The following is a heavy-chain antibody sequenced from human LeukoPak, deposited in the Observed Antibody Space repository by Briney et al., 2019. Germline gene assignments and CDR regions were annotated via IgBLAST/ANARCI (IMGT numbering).Heavy chain of an antibody. V-gene: IGHV4-59*08. Sequence: SETLSLTCTVSGGSISSYYGSWIRQPPGKGLEWIGYIYYSGSTNYNPSPKSRVTISVNTTKNQFSMKLSSVTAADTAVYYCAINVDTAMAHDYWGQGTLVTVPS. D-gene: IGHD5-18*01. J-gene: IGHJ4*02. CDR1: GGSISSYY. CDR3: AINVDTAMAHDY. CDR2: IYYSGST.